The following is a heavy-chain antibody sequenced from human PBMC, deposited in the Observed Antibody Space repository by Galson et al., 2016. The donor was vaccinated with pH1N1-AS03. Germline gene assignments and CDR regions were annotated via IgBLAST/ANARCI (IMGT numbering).Heavy chain of an antibody. J-gene: IGHJ5*02. CDR2: VKRKTDGGTT. CDR3: TTDSGRSSSIWFDP. V-gene: IGHV3-15*01. D-gene: IGHD6-6*01. Sequence: PRLSCAASGFTFSNAWMSWVRQASGKGLEWVGRVKRKTDGGTTDYAAPVKGRFTISRDDSKDTVYLQMDSPKTEDTAVYYCTTDSGRSSSIWFDPWGQGTLVTVSS. CDR1: GFTFSNAW.